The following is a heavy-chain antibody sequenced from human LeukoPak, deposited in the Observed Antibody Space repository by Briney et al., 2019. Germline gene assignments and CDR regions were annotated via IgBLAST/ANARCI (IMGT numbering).Heavy chain of an antibody. CDR3: AGTKYWLSIDQ. CDR2: INYSGTT. Sequence: SETLSLTCTVSGVSISGYYWSWIRQAPGKGLEWIGYINYSGTTHYNPSLKSRITISVDTFKNQFSLNQNSVTAADTAVYDCAGTKYWLSIDQWGQGTLVTVSS. D-gene: IGHD5/OR15-5a*01. J-gene: IGHJ4*02. CDR1: GVSISGYY. V-gene: IGHV4-59*01.